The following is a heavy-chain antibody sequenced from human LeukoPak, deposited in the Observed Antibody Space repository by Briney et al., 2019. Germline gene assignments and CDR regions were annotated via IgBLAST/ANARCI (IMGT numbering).Heavy chain of an antibody. CDR1: GYSFTSYW. CDR2: IDPSDSYT. CDR3: ARHVSGGPTPFYY. D-gene: IGHD1-26*01. Sequence: GESLKISCKGSGYSFTSYWISWVRQMPGRGLEWMGRIDPSDSYTNYSPSFQGHVTISADKSISTAHLQWSSLKASDTAMYYCARHVSGGPTPFYYWGQGTLVTVSS. J-gene: IGHJ4*02. V-gene: IGHV5-10-1*01.